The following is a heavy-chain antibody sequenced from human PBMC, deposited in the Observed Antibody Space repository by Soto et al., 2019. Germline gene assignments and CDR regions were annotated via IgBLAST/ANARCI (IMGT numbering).Heavy chain of an antibody. V-gene: IGHV4-59*01. D-gene: IGHD6-13*01. CDR2: IYYSGST. Sequence: SETLSLTCTVSGGSISSYYWSWIRQPPGKGLEWIGYIYYSGSTNYNPSLKSRVTISVDTSKNQFSLKLSSVTAADTAVYYCARGGQQLALYYYYYMDVWGKGTTVTVS. CDR3: ARGGQQLALYYYYYMDV. CDR1: GGSISSYY. J-gene: IGHJ6*03.